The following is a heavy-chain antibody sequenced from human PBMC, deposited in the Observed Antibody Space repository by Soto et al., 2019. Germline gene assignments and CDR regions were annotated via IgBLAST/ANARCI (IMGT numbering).Heavy chain of an antibody. Sequence: GGSLRLSCAASGFTFSSYAMSWVRQAPGKGLEWVSAISGSGGSTYYADSVKGRFTISRDNSKNTLYLQMNSLRAEDTAVYYCAKAHRIAVDGTSQNDYYYSGMDVWGQGTTVTVYS. D-gene: IGHD6-19*01. V-gene: IGHV3-23*01. CDR1: GFTFSSYA. CDR2: ISGSGGST. J-gene: IGHJ6*02. CDR3: AKAHRIAVDGTSQNDYYYSGMDV.